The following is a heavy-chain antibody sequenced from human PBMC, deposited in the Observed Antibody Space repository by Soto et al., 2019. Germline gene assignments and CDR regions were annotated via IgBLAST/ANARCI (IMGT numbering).Heavy chain of an antibody. CDR1: GDSIRSGNHY. CDR3: ARGRGLAGRYYYYYGMDV. J-gene: IGHJ6*02. CDR2: IYYSGST. D-gene: IGHD6-19*01. V-gene: IGHV4-30-4*01. Sequence: PSETLSLTCTVSGDSIRSGNHYWSWIRQPPGKGLEWIGYIYYSGSTYYSPSLKSRVTISVDTSKNQFSLKLSSVTAADTAVYYCARGRGLAGRYYYYYGMDVWGQGTTVTVSS.